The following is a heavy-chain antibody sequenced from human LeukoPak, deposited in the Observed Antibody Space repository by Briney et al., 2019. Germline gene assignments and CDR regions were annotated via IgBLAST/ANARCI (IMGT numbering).Heavy chain of an antibody. CDR1: GHTFTSNY. CDR3: ARGIGGRSPGNDY. V-gene: IGHV1-46*01. J-gene: IGHJ4*02. CDR2: TNPSGGST. Sequence: ASLKVSCKASGHTFTSNYMHWVRQAPGQGLEWIAITNPSGGSTSYAQKFQGRVTMTRDTSTSTVYMELSSLRSEDTAVYYCARGIGGRSPGNDYWGQGTLVTVSS. D-gene: IGHD1-1*01.